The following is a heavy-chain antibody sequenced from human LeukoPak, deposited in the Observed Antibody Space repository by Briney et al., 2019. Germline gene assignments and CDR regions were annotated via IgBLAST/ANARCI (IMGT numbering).Heavy chain of an antibody. Sequence: PSETLSLTCSVSGDSISGYYWHWLRQPAGKGLEWIGRIYTSGSINYNPSLESRITVSLDMSGNQISLKLTSVTAADTAMYYCARGHDAWTFGYWGQGSLVTVPS. V-gene: IGHV4-4*07. CDR2: IYTSGSI. D-gene: IGHD1-1*01. CDR3: ARGHDAWTFGY. CDR1: GDSISGYY. J-gene: IGHJ4*02.